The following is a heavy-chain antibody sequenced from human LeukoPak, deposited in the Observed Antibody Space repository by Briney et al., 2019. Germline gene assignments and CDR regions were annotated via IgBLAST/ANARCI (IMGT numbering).Heavy chain of an antibody. D-gene: IGHD2-15*01. Sequence: ASVKVSCKASGYRFIGYYIHWVRQAPGQGLEWMGGINPNSGDTKDAQNFQGRVTMTRDTSISTAYMELSGLRSDDTAVYYCARGGPDCGGGTCYRWFDPWGQGTLVTVSS. CDR1: GYRFIGYY. J-gene: IGHJ5*02. CDR3: ARGGPDCGGGTCYRWFDP. CDR2: INPNSGDT. V-gene: IGHV1-2*02.